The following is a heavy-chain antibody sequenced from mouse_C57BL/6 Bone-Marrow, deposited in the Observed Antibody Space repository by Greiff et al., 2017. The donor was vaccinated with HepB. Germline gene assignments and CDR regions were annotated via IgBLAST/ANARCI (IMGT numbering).Heavy chain of an antibody. CDR1: GFTFSDYY. CDR3: ARHWGLRRFAY. D-gene: IGHD2-4*01. Sequence: DVMLVESGGGLVQPGGSLKLSCAASGFTFSDYYMYWVRQTPEKRLEWVAYISNGGGSTYYPDTVKGRFTISRDNAKNTLYLQMSRLKSEDTAMYYCARHWGLRRFAYWGQGTLVTVSA. V-gene: IGHV5-12*01. J-gene: IGHJ3*01. CDR2: ISNGGGST.